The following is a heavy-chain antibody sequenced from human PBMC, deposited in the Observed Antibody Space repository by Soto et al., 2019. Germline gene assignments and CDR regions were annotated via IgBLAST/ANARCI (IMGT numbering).Heavy chain of an antibody. V-gene: IGHV3-30*03. CDR2: ISYDGSNK. CDR1: GFTFSSYG. D-gene: IGHD2-2*01. CDR3: ATSGSVVPAAMHDY. Sequence: QVQLVESGGGVVQPGRSLRLSCAASGFTFSSYGMHWVRQAPGKGLEWVAVISYDGSNKYYADSVKGRFTISRDNSKNPLYLQMNSLRAEDTAVYYCATSGSVVPAAMHDYWGQGTLVTVSS. J-gene: IGHJ4*02.